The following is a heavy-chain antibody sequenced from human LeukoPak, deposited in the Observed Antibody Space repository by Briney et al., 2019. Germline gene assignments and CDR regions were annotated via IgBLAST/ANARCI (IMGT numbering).Heavy chain of an antibody. CDR1: GFTFSSYA. CDR3: ANDQLVVVVAASLYNWFDP. Sequence: PGGSLRLSCAASGFTFSSYAMSWVRQAPGKGLEWVSAISGSGGSTYYADSVKGRFTISRDNSKNTLYLQMNSLRAEDTAVYYCANDQLVVVVAASLYNWFDPWGQGTLVTVSS. CDR2: ISGSGGST. D-gene: IGHD2-15*01. J-gene: IGHJ5*02. V-gene: IGHV3-23*01.